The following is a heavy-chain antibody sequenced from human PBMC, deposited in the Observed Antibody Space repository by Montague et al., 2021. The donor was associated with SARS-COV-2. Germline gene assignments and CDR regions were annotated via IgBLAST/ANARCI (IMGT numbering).Heavy chain of an antibody. CDR3: ARGKDDITVVLVVTSSSSYFDS. J-gene: IGHJ4*02. Sequence: SETLSLTCAVSGGSFSGYFWTWVRQSPGKGLEWIGEIKHTGFTNYNPSPKSRVSLSMDTSTNQFSLRLTSMTAADTAVYYCARGKDDITVVLVVTSSSSYFDSWSRGTPVTVSS. CDR1: GGSFSGYF. CDR2: IKHTGFT. V-gene: IGHV4-34*01. D-gene: IGHD3-10*01.